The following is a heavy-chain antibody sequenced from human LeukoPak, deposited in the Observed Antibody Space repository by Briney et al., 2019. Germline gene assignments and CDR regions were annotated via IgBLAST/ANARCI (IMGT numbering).Heavy chain of an antibody. CDR1: GGSISSSSYY. D-gene: IGHD6-19*01. V-gene: IGHV4-39*01. Sequence: SETLSLTCTVSGGSISSSSYYWGWIRQPPGKGLEWIGSIYYSGSTYYNPSLKRRVTISVDTSKNQFSLKLSSVTAADPAVYYCARQRLAVAGTWYFDLWGRGTLVTVSS. CDR2: IYYSGST. CDR3: ARQRLAVAGTWYFDL. J-gene: IGHJ2*01.